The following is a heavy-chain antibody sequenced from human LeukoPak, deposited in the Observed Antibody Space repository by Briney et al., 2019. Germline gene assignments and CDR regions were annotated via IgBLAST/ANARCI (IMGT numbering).Heavy chain of an antibody. V-gene: IGHV3-69-1*02. CDR3: AELGSTMIGGV. CDR1: GFTLSSYW. Sequence: PGGSLRLSCSASGFTLSSYWMHWVRQAPGKGLEWVSSISSSSYIYYADSVKGRFTISRDNAKNSLSLQMNSLRAEDTAVYYCAELGSTMIGGVWGKGTTVTISS. D-gene: IGHD3-10*02. CDR2: ISSSSYI. J-gene: IGHJ6*04.